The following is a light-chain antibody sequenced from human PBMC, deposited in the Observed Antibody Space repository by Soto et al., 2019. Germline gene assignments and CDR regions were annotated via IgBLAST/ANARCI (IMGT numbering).Light chain of an antibody. J-gene: IGLJ2*01. CDR3: GSYTSSDTMI. V-gene: IGLV2-14*03. CDR2: DVS. Sequence: QSALTQPASVSGSPGQSITISCTGTSSDIGRYNYVSWYQHSPGKAPKLIIYDVSDRPSGVSNRFSGSKSGTTASLTISGLQAEDEADYYCGSYTSSDTMIFGGGTKRTV. CDR1: SSDIGRYNY.